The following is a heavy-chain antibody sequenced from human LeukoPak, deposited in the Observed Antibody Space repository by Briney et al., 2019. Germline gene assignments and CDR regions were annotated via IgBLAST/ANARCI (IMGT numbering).Heavy chain of an antibody. CDR3: ARSEGLAVPAAI. CDR2: IIPIFDTT. V-gene: IGHV1-69*05. CDR1: GGTFGTYT. Sequence: SVKVSCKASGGTFGTYTISWVRQAPGQGLEWMGGIIPIFDTTNYAQTFQDRVTISTDESRSIAYMELNSLISEDTAVYYCARSEGLAVPAAIWGQGTLVTVSS. D-gene: IGHD2-2*02. J-gene: IGHJ4*02.